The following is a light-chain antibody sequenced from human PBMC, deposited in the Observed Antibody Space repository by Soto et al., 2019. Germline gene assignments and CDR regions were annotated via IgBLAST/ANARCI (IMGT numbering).Light chain of an antibody. CDR2: KAS. V-gene: IGKV1-5*03. CDR1: QSINNW. CDR3: QQYNSYIFT. J-gene: IGKJ3*01. Sequence: DIQMTSSPSALSASVGDRVTITCRASQSINNWLAWYQQNPGKAPKLLISKASSLESGVPSRFSGSGSGTEFTLTISSLQPDDFATHYSQQYNSYIFTFGPGTKVDIK.